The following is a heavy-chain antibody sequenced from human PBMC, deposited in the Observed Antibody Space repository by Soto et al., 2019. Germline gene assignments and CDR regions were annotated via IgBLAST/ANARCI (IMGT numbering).Heavy chain of an antibody. CDR1: GFTFSSYG. D-gene: IGHD2-15*01. V-gene: IGHV3-30*18. Sequence: QVQLVESGGGVVQPGRSLRLSCAASGFTFSSYGMHWVRQAPGKGLEWVAVVSYDGSDKYYADSVKGRFTISRDNSKNTLYLQMNRLRTEDTAVYYCAKDRGLCNGGSCYSLDYWGQGTLVTVSS. CDR3: AKDRGLCNGGSCYSLDY. CDR2: VSYDGSDK. J-gene: IGHJ4*02.